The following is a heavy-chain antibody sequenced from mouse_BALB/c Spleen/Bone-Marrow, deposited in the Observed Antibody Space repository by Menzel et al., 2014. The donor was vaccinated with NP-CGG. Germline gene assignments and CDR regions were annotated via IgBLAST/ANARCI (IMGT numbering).Heavy chain of an antibody. J-gene: IGHJ2*01. V-gene: IGHV5-6-3*01. CDR3: ARDYYGSSDY. CDR2: INSNGGST. CDR1: GFTFSSYG. D-gene: IGHD1-1*01. Sequence: EVKLMESGGGLVQPGGSLKLSCAASGFTFSSYGMSWVRQTPDKRLELVATINSNGGSTYYPDSVKGRFTTSRDNAKNTLYLQMSSLKSEDTAMYYCARDYYGSSDYWGQGTTLTVSS.